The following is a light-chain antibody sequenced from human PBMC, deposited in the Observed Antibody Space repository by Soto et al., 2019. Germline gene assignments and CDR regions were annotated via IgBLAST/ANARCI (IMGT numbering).Light chain of an antibody. V-gene: IGKV1-5*03. CDR1: QSISSG. CDR3: QQYNSYST. Sequence: DIQMTQSPSTLSASVGGRVTITCRASQSISSGLAWYQQKPGKAPKLLIYKASSLESGVPSRFSGSGSGTEFTLTISSLQPDDLATYYCQQYNSYSTFGQGTKVEIK. J-gene: IGKJ1*01. CDR2: KAS.